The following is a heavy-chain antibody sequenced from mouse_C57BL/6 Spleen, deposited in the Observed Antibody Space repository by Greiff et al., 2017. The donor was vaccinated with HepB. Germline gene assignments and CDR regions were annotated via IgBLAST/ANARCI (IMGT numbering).Heavy chain of an antibody. CDR3: ARYSSNDGYNYYAMDY. CDR2: IYPGSGST. CDR1: GYTFTSYW. J-gene: IGHJ4*01. V-gene: IGHV1-55*01. Sequence: VQLQQPGAELVKPGASVKMSCKASGYTFTSYWITWVKQRPGQGLEWIGDIYPGSGSTNYNEKFKSKATLTVDTSSSTAYMQLSSLTSEDSAVYYCARYSSNDGYNYYAMDYWGQGTSVTVSS. D-gene: IGHD2-3*01.